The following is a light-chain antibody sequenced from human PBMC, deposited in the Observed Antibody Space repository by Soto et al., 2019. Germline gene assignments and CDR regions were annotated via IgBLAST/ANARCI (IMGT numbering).Light chain of an antibody. V-gene: IGKV1-39*01. CDR3: QQTFKTPHT. J-gene: IGKJ2*01. CDR2: SAS. CDR1: QTISSY. Sequence: DIQMTQSPTSLSTSVGDSVTISYRASQTISSYLNWYQQQPGKAPKLHIYSASNLQTGVLSRFSGGGFGTDYTLTISSLQPADFATYYCQQTFKTPHTFGQGTKVDI.